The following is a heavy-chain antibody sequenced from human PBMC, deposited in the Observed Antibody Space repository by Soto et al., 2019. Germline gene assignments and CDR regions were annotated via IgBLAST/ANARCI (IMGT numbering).Heavy chain of an antibody. CDR1: GASISSSEW. CDR2: IYHSGST. D-gene: IGHD6-19*01. Sequence: QVQLQESGPGLVKPSETLSLTCVVSGASISSSEWWTWVRQPPGKGLEWIGHIYHSGSTRYNPSLNSRVILSVDKSKNHFSLNLNSVTAADTAMYYCARVGISGYFDYWGQGTLVTVSS. V-gene: IGHV4-4*02. J-gene: IGHJ4*02. CDR3: ARVGISGYFDY.